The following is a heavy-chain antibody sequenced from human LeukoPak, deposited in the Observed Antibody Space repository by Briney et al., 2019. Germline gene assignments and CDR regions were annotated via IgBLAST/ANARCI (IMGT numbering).Heavy chain of an antibody. CDR3: ARVFVRRFRSGPNMPQDAFDI. D-gene: IGHD3-3*01. CDR1: GGSFSGYY. V-gene: IGHV4-34*01. Sequence: SETLSLTCAVYGGSFSGYYWSWIRQPPGKGLEWIGEINHSGSTNYNPSLKSRVTISVDTSKNQFSLKLSSVTAADTAVYYCARVFVRRFRSGPNMPQDAFDIWGQGTMVTVSS. CDR2: INHSGST. J-gene: IGHJ3*02.